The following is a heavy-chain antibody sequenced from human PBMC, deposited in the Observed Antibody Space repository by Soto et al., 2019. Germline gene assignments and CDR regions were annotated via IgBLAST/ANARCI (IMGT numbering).Heavy chain of an antibody. CDR2: IGTAGDT. CDR1: GFTFSSYD. Sequence: GGSLRLSCAASGFTFSSYDMHWVRQATGKGLEWVSAIGTAGDTYYPGSVKGRFTISRENAKNSLYLQMNSLRAEDTAVYYCARRKGGYGNLYYYYGMDVWGQGTTVTVSS. CDR3: ARRKGGYGNLYYYYGMDV. V-gene: IGHV3-13*01. D-gene: IGHD3-22*01. J-gene: IGHJ6*02.